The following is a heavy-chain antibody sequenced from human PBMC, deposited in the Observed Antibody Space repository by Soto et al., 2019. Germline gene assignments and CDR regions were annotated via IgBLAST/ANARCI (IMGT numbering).Heavy chain of an antibody. J-gene: IGHJ4*02. CDR2: ISYGGVNK. CDR3: AREEFEDGRGHFDY. Sequence: QVQLVESGGGVVQPGGSLRLSCAASGFTFSTSVMHWVRQAPGKGLGWMAIISYGGVNKYYADSVKGRFTISRDIPESTLYLQMNSLRTEETAVYYCAREEFEDGRGHFDYWGQGTLVSVSS. CDR1: GFTFSTSV. D-gene: IGHD3-22*01. V-gene: IGHV3-30-3*01.